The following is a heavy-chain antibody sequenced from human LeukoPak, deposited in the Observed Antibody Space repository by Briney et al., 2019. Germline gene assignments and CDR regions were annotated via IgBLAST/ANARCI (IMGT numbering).Heavy chain of an antibody. CDR3: ARGALDWTNYFDY. D-gene: IGHD3-9*01. CDR1: GFTFSTYA. Sequence: GGSLRLSCSASGFTFSTYAMNWVRQAPRKGLEHVSGISTDGSITKYADSVKGRFIISRDNSKNTLYLQMSSLSPEDTAVYYCARGALDWTNYFDYWGQGTLVTVSS. J-gene: IGHJ4*02. CDR2: ISTDGSIT. V-gene: IGHV3-64D*06.